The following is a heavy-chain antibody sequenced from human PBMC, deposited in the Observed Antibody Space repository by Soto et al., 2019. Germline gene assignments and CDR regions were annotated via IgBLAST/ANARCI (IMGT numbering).Heavy chain of an antibody. CDR2: IYHSGST. V-gene: IGHV4-4*02. Sequence: SETLSLTCAASAGSLSSSNWWSWVRLPPGKGLEWIGEIYHSGSTNYNPSLTSRVTISVDTSKNQFSLKLSSVTAADTAVYYCARGRYYYGSGSYWGDSYYFDYWGQGTLVTVSS. CDR3: ARGRYYYGSGSYWGDSYYFDY. D-gene: IGHD3-10*01. CDR1: AGSLSSSNW. J-gene: IGHJ4*02.